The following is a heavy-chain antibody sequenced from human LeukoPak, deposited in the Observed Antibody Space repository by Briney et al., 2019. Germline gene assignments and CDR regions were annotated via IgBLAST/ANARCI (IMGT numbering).Heavy chain of an antibody. CDR3: ASLSKYYYESRGFFDY. Sequence: SETLSLTCSVSGGSISSNSYYWGWIRQPPGKGLEYIGSFSYSGSTYYNPSLKSRVTISVDTSKNQFSLKMSSVTAADTAVYYCASLSKYYYESRGFFDYWGQGTLVTVSS. CDR1: GGSISSNSYY. V-gene: IGHV4-39*01. J-gene: IGHJ4*02. CDR2: FSYSGST. D-gene: IGHD3-22*01.